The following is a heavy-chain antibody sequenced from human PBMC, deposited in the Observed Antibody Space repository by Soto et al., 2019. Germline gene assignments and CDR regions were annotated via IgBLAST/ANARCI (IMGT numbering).Heavy chain of an antibody. J-gene: IGHJ3*02. D-gene: IGHD3-16*02. CDR3: ARDPGPPDMITFGGVIVSPDAFDI. Sequence: GGSLRLSCAASGFTFSSYWMSWVRQAPGKGLEWVANIKQDGSEKYYVDSVKGRFTISRDNAKNSLYLQMNSLRAEDTAVYYCARDPGPPDMITFGGVIVSPDAFDIWGQGTMVTVSS. CDR1: GFTFSSYW. V-gene: IGHV3-7*01. CDR2: IKQDGSEK.